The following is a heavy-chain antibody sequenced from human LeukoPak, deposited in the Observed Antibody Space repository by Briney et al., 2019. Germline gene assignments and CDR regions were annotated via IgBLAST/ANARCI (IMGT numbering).Heavy chain of an antibody. D-gene: IGHD3-10*01. CDR1: GDSITTSNHF. J-gene: IGHJ1*01. CDR3: ARLFGSGSPYKYVF. Sequence: PSETLSLTCTVSGDSITTSNHFWGWIRQPPGKGLEWIGSVYYNRSTYYNPSLKSRVTISVDPSKNQFSLKLTSVTAADTAMYYCARLFGSGSPYKYVFWGQGTLVTVSS. CDR2: VYYNRST. V-gene: IGHV4-39*01.